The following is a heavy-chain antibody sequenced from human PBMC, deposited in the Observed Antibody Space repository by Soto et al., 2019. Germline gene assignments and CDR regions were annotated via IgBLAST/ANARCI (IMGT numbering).Heavy chain of an antibody. J-gene: IGHJ4*02. CDR2: INLDNGDT. CDR3: ARARLSVVGRSPTGLDY. CDR1: GYIFIGYY. V-gene: IGHV1-2*02. D-gene: IGHD6-19*01. Sequence: QVQLVQSGAEVKKPGASVKVSCKASGYIFIGYYMHWVRQAPGQGPEWMGWINLDNGDTNYAQKLQGRVTVTRDTSISTAYMELSGLGGDDTAIYYCARARLSVVGRSPTGLDYWGQGTLGTVSS.